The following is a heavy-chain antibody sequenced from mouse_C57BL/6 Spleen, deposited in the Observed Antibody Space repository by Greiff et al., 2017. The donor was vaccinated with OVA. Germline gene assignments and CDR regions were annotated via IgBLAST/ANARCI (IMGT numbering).Heavy chain of an antibody. CDR1: GFSLTSYG. V-gene: IGHV2-5*01. CDR3: AKGLGLNYYAMDY. Sequence: VQRVESGPGLVQPSQSLSITCTVSGFSLTSYGVHWVRQSPGKGLEWLGVIWRGGSTDYNAAFMSRLSITKDNSKSQVFFKMNSLQADDTAIYYCAKGLGLNYYAMDYWGQGTSVTVSS. J-gene: IGHJ4*01. CDR2: IWRGGST. D-gene: IGHD4-1*01.